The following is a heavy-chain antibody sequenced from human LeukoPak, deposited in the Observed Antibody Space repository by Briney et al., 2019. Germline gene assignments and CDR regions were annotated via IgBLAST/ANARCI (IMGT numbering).Heavy chain of an antibody. V-gene: IGHV3-74*01. CDR3: ARDTYYYDSSGYYLFDY. CDR1: GFTFSSYW. D-gene: IGHD3-22*01. CDR2: INSDGSST. J-gene: IGHJ4*02. Sequence: GGSLRLSSAASGFTFSSYWMHWVRQAPGKGLVWVSRINSDGSSTSYADSVKGRFTISRENAKNTLYLQMNSLRAEDTAVYYCARDTYYYDSSGYYLFDYWGQGTLVTVSS.